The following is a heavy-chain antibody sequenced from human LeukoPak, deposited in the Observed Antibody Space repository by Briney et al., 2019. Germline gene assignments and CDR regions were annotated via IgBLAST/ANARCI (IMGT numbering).Heavy chain of an antibody. V-gene: IGHV4-39*07. D-gene: IGHD1-26*01. CDR2: IYYSGST. Sequence: SETLSLTCAVSGGSISSSSYYWGWIRQPPGKGLEWIGSIYYSGSTYYNPSLKSRVTISVDTSKNQFSLKLSSVTAADTAVYYCARTQLSRSRYSGSQQDYWGQGTLVTVSS. CDR3: ARTQLSRSRYSGSQQDY. CDR1: GGSISSSSYY. J-gene: IGHJ4*02.